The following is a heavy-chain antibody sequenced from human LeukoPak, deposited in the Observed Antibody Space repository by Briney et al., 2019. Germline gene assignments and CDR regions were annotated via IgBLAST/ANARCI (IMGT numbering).Heavy chain of an antibody. CDR1: GFTFSNYA. CDR3: AKASTRDTGYYFDS. CDR2: IRYNIENT. J-gene: IGHJ4*02. V-gene: IGHV3-23*01. D-gene: IGHD3-9*01. Sequence: GGSLRLSCAASGFTFSNYAMGWVRQVPGKGPEWVSSIRYNIENTHYADAVQGRFTISRDNSKNTLYLQMNSLRAEDTARYYCAKASTRDTGYYFDSWGQGTLVSVSS.